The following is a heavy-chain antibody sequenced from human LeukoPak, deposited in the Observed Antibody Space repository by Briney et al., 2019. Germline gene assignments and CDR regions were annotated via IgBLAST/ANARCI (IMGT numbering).Heavy chain of an antibody. J-gene: IGHJ3*02. CDR2: VYYSGST. D-gene: IGHD2-15*01. Sequence: SETLSLTCAVYGGSFSGYYWSWIRQPPGKGLEWIGNVYYSGSTYYNPSLKSRVTISVDTSKNQFSLKLRSVTAADTAVYYCARAGCSGGPCYESRGAFDIWGQGTMVTVSS. CDR3: ARAGCSGGPCYESRGAFDI. CDR1: GGSFSGYY. V-gene: IGHV4-34*01.